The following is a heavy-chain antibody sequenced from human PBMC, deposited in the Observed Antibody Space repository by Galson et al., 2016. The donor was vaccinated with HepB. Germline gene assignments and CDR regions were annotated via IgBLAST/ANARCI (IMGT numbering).Heavy chain of an antibody. CDR1: GGTFSSYA. CDR3: ARGLSSGWYSDY. V-gene: IGHV1-69*13. D-gene: IGHD6-19*01. Sequence: VKVSCKASGGTFSSYAISWVRQAPGQGLEWMGGIIPIFDTANYAQNFQGRVTITADKSTNTAYMELNSLRSEDTAVYYCARGLSSGWYSDYWGQGTLVTVSS. J-gene: IGHJ4*02. CDR2: IIPIFDTA.